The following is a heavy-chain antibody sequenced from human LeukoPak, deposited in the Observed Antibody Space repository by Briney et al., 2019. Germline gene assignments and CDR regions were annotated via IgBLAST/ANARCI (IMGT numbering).Heavy chain of an antibody. CDR2: IIPIFGTA. CDR3: ARGRGYSYGWFDP. Sequence: SVKVSCKASGGTFSSYAISWVRQAPGQGLEWMGGIIPIFGTANYAQKCQGRVTITADKSTSTAYMELSSLRSEDTAVYYCARGRGYSYGWFDPWGQGTLVTVSS. J-gene: IGHJ5*02. CDR1: GGTFSSYA. V-gene: IGHV1-69*06. D-gene: IGHD5-18*01.